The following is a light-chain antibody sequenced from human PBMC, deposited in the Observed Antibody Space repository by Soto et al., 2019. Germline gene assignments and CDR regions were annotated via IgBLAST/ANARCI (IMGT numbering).Light chain of an antibody. CDR1: SSNIGSNY. CDR3: AAWDDSLSGYVV. V-gene: IGLV1-47*01. J-gene: IGLJ2*01. CDR2: RNN. Sequence: QSVLTQPPSASGTPGQRVTISCSGSSSNIGSNYVYWYQQLPGTAPKLLIYRNNPRPSGVPDRFSGSKSGTSASLAISGRRSEDEADYYCAAWDDSLSGYVVFGGGTKLTVL.